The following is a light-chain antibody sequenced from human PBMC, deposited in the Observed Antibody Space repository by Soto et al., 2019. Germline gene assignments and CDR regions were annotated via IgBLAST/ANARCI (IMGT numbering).Light chain of an antibody. CDR3: GTWDESLGAGV. CDR2: DDN. CDR1: GSNIGRNY. V-gene: IGLV1-51*01. Sequence: QSVLTQPASLSAPPGETVTISCSGRGSNIGRNYVSWYRQFPGTAPQLLIYDDNKRHSGVPDRLSGSRYGTSASLAIAGLQPGDEAVYYCGTWDESLGAGVFGGGTKLTVL. J-gene: IGLJ2*01.